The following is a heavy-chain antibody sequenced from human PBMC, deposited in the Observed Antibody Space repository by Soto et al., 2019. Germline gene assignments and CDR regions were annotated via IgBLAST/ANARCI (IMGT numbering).Heavy chain of an antibody. Sequence: SVKVSCKASGGSFSSYAISGVRQAPGQGLEWMGGIIPIFGTANYAQKFQGRVTITADKSTSTAYMELSSLRPEDTAVYYCARTYCSGGSCYSGYYYYGMDVWGQGHTVTVSS. CDR3: ARTYCSGGSCYSGYYYYGMDV. J-gene: IGHJ6*02. CDR2: IIPIFGTA. D-gene: IGHD2-15*01. V-gene: IGHV1-69*06. CDR1: GGSFSSYA.